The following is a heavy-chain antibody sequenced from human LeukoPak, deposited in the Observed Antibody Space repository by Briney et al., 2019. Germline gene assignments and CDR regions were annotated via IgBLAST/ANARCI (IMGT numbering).Heavy chain of an antibody. V-gene: IGHV4-34*01. CDR1: GGSFSGYY. D-gene: IGHD3-22*01. CDR3: ARGQNQFYYYDSSGTYWFDP. J-gene: IGHJ5*02. Sequence: PSETLSLTCAVYGGSFSGYYWSWIRQPPGKGLEWIGEINHSGSTNYNPSLKSRVTISVDTSKNQFSLKLSSVTAADTAVYYCARGQNQFYYYDSSGTYWFDPWGQGTLVTVSS. CDR2: INHSGST.